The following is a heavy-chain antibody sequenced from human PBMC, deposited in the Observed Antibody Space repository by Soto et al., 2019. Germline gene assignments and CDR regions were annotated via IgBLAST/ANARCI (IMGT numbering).Heavy chain of an antibody. V-gene: IGHV3-9*01. CDR3: AKDVTAMIYYYGMDV. CDR2: ISWNSGSI. D-gene: IGHD5-18*01. J-gene: IGHJ6*02. CDR1: GFTFEDYA. Sequence: EVQLVESGGGLVQPGRSLRLSCAASGFTFEDYAMHWVRQAPGKGLEWVSGISWNSGSIGYADSVKGRFTISRDNAKNSLYLQMNSLSAEDTALYYCAKDVTAMIYYYGMDVWGQGTTVTVSS.